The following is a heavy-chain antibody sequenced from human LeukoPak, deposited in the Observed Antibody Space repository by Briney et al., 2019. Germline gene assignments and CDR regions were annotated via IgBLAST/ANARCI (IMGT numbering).Heavy chain of an antibody. V-gene: IGHV4-4*07. CDR2: IYTSGST. D-gene: IGHD3-10*01. J-gene: IGHJ5*02. Sequence: SETLSLTCTVSGGSISSYYWSWIRQPAGKGLEWIGRIYTSGSTNYNPSLKSRVTMSVDTSKNQFSLKLSSVTAADTAVYYCAREFRGSGSYNWFDPWGQGTLVTVSS. CDR3: AREFRGSGSYNWFDP. CDR1: GGSISSYY.